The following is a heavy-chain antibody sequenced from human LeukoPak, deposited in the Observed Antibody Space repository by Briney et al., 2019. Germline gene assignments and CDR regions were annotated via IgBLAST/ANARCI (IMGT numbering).Heavy chain of an antibody. CDR2: IWYDGSNE. CDR3: ARIYCSSTSCYDYYMDV. Sequence: GGSLRLSCAASGFTLSAYGMHWVRQAPGKGLEGVAVIWYDGSNEYYADSGKGRFTISRDNSKNTLYLQMNSLRAEDTAVYYCARIYCSSTSCYDYYMDVWGKGTTVTVSS. J-gene: IGHJ6*03. D-gene: IGHD2-2*01. V-gene: IGHV3-33*01. CDR1: GFTLSAYG.